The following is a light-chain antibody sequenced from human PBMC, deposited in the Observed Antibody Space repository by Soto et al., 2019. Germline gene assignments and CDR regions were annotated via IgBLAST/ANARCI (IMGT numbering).Light chain of an antibody. CDR2: VAS. Sequence: NVLTQSPGTLSLSPGERATLSCRASQSVSGSYFAWYQQKPGQAPRLLIYVASTRANGIPDRFSGSGSGTDFTLSISRLEPEDSAVYYCHQYGDAPQTFGQGTKLEIK. J-gene: IGKJ2*01. CDR3: HQYGDAPQT. CDR1: QSVSGSY. V-gene: IGKV3-20*01.